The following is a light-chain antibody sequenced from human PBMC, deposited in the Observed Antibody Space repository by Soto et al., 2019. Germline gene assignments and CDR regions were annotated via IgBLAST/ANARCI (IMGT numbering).Light chain of an antibody. J-gene: IGKJ1*01. CDR2: WAS. CDR3: QQYYSTPQ. CDR1: QSVLYRSSNKSY. Sequence: DIVLTHSPDSLAVSLGERATINCKSSQSVLYRSSNKSYLAWYQQRPGQPPRMLFYWASIRESGVPDRFSGNGSGTDFTLTISSPQAEEVAVHYCQQYYSTPQFGQGTKVDIK. V-gene: IGKV4-1*01.